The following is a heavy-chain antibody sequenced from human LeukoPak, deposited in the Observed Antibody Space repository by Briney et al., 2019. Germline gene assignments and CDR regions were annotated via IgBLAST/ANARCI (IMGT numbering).Heavy chain of an antibody. CDR3: ARGALISSSWPYWYFDL. CDR2: IYTSGST. D-gene: IGHD6-13*01. V-gene: IGHV4-61*02. CDR1: GGSISSGSYY. J-gene: IGHJ2*01. Sequence: SQTLSLTCTVSGGSISSGSYYWSWIRQPAGKGLEWIGRIYTSGSTNYNPSLKSRVTISVDTSNNQFSLKLSSVTAADTAVYYCARGALISSSWPYWYFDLWGRGTLVTVSS.